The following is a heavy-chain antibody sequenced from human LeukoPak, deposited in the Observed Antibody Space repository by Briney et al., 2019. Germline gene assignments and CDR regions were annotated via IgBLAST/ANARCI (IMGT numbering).Heavy chain of an antibody. CDR3: ARRIPSENAFDI. CDR2: IYHSGST. D-gene: IGHD6-6*01. CDR1: GGSISSNYW. J-gene: IGHJ3*02. V-gene: IGHV4-4*02. Sequence: SGTLSLTCAVSGGSISSNYWWTWVRQPPGKGLEWIGEIYHSGSTNYNPSLKSRVIISVDTSKNQFSLKVRSVTAADTAVYYCARRIPSENAFDIWGQGTMVTVSS.